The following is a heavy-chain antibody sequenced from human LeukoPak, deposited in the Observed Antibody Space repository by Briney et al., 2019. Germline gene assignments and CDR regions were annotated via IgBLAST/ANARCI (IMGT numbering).Heavy chain of an antibody. D-gene: IGHD3-3*01. J-gene: IGHJ6*02. CDR1: GYTFTSYG. Sequence: GASVKVSCKASGYTFTSYGISWVRQAPGQGLEWMGWISAYNGNTKYAQKLQGRVTITTDTSTSTAYMELRSLRSDDTAVYYCARAISESGYRYYYYYGMDVWGQGTTVTVSS. CDR2: ISAYNGNT. CDR3: ARAISESGYRYYYYYGMDV. V-gene: IGHV1-18*01.